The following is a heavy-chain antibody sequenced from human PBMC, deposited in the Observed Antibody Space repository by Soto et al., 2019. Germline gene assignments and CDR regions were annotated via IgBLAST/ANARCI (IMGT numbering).Heavy chain of an antibody. D-gene: IGHD6-19*01. Sequence: EVQLLESGGGLVQPGGSLRLSCAASGFTFSSYAMSWVRQAPGKGLEWVSAISGSGGSTYDADSVKGRFTISRDNSKNTLYLQMNSLRAEDTAVYYCAKGEYSSGWFNYFDYWGQGTLVTVSS. V-gene: IGHV3-23*01. CDR1: GFTFSSYA. CDR3: AKGEYSSGWFNYFDY. J-gene: IGHJ4*02. CDR2: ISGSGGST.